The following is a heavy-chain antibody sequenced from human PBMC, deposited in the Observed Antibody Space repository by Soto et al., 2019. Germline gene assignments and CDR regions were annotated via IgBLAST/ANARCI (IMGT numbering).Heavy chain of an antibody. D-gene: IGHD6-19*01. CDR3: AKDKTRAGTRTAFDI. J-gene: IGHJ3*02. CDR1: GFTFDDYA. V-gene: IGHV3-9*01. CDR2: ISWNSGSI. Sequence: ESGGGLVQPGRSLRLSCAASGFTFDDYAMHWVRQAPGKGLEWVSGISWNSGSIGYADSVKGRFTISRDNAKNSLYLQMNSLRAEDTALYYCAKDKTRAGTRTAFDIWGQGTMVTVSS.